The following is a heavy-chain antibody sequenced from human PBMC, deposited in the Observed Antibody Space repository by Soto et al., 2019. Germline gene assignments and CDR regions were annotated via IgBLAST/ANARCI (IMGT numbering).Heavy chain of an antibody. V-gene: IGHV5-51*01. J-gene: IGHJ6*02. Sequence: GESLKISCKGSGYSFTSYWIGWVRQMPGKGLEWMGIIYPGDSDTRYSPSFQGQVTISADKSISTAYLQWSSLKASDTAMYYCARHRGIAAAGTYGMDVWGQGTTVTVSS. CDR3: ARHRGIAAAGTYGMDV. CDR2: IYPGDSDT. CDR1: GYSFTSYW. D-gene: IGHD6-13*01.